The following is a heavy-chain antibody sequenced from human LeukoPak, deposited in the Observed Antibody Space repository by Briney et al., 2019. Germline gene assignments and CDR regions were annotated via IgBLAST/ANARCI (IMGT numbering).Heavy chain of an antibody. CDR2: IYENGGTT. D-gene: IGHD3-22*01. Sequence: GGSLRLSCVGSGFTFRSHAMSWVRQAPEKGLEFVSGIYENGGTTYYADSVKGRFSISRDNSKNTLYLQMDSLRGEDTAVYYCAKEPPAMIVVVTPWYFDYWGQGTLVTVSS. CDR3: AKEPPAMIVVVTPWYFDY. V-gene: IGHV3-23*01. CDR1: GFTFRSHA. J-gene: IGHJ4*02.